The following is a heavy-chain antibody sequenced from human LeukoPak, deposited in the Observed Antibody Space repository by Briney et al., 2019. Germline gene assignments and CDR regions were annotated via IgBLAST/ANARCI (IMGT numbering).Heavy chain of an antibody. CDR2: IYYSGST. V-gene: IGHV4-59*01. J-gene: IGHJ4*02. CDR3: ARRPAGYYDY. Sequence: PSETLSLTCTVSGGSISSYYWSWIRQPPGAGLEWIGYIYYSGSTNYNPSLQSRATIPVDTAKNQFSLKLRSVAAADTARYYCARRPAGYYDYWGQGRQVSVSS. CDR1: GGSISSYY.